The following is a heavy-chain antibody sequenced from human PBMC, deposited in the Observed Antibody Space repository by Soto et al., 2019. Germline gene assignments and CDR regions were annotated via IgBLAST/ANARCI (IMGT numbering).Heavy chain of an antibody. D-gene: IGHD2-2*01. CDR2: SSVGNVNT. CDR3: ARDDTVYCSSASCYVHAFDI. V-gene: IGHV1-3*01. J-gene: IGHJ3*02. Sequence: QVQLVQSGAEVMNPGSSVKVSCKASGYTLTNYAIHWVRQAPGQRHEWKRWSSVGNVNTKYSQKFQGRVTITRDTSASTVYMELSSLRSEDTAVYFCARDDTVYCSSASCYVHAFDIWGQGTMVTVSS. CDR1: GYTLTNYA.